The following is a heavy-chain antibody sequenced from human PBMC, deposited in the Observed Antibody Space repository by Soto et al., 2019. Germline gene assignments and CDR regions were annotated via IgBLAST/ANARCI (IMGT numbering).Heavy chain of an antibody. J-gene: IGHJ4*02. D-gene: IGHD2-21*01. CDR3: AGDSTNIARYFDY. CDR2: INPSGGST. V-gene: IGHV1-46*01. CDR1: GYTFTSYY. Sequence: ASVKVSFKASGYTFTSYYMHWVRQAPGQGLEWMGIINPSGGSTSYAQKFQGRVTMTRDTSTSTVYMELSSLRSEDTAVYYCAGDSTNIARYFDYWGQGTLVTVSS.